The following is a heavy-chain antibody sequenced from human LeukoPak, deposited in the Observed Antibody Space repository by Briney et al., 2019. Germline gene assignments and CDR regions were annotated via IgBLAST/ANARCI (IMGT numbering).Heavy chain of an antibody. V-gene: IGHV3-23*01. CDR2: VSGFGGET. CDR1: GFTFWNSA. Sequence: GGSLRLSCAASGFTFWNSAMSWLRRAPGKGLEWVSTVSGFGGETFYADSVRGRFSLSRDNFKNTLSLQMNSLRAEDTAIYYCAKGGTYSFFHPWGQGTLVTVSS. J-gene: IGHJ5*02. D-gene: IGHD1-26*01. CDR3: AKGGTYSFFHP.